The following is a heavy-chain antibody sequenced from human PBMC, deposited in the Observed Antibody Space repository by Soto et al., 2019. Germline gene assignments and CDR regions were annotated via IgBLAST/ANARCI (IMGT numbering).Heavy chain of an antibody. CDR2: ISFDGSKK. J-gene: IGHJ4*02. CDR3: ARGVFYYYGSSGYSPDY. CDR1: GFTSSSYV. V-gene: IGHV3-30-3*01. Sequence: GGSLRLSCEGSGFTSSSYVMHWVRQAPGKGLEWVALISFDGSKKNYADSVKGRFTISRDNSKNMMYLQMNSLRPEDTAVYYCARGVFYYYGSSGYSPDYWGQRTPVTVSS. D-gene: IGHD3-22*01.